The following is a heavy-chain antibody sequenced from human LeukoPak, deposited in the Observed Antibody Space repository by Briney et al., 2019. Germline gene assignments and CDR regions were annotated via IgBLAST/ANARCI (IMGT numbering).Heavy chain of an antibody. D-gene: IGHD3-16*02. V-gene: IGHV3-23*01. J-gene: IGHJ3*01. CDR1: GFTFRDSA. Sequence: CVSLRLSCAASGFTFRDSAMSWVRQAPGKGLEGFSLISFSGDNTDYTYSGKGRFTISRANSKDTLYLQMNGLRAEDMAIYYCARDIELSTWGLGTMVTVSS. CDR3: ARDIELST. CDR2: ISFSGDNT.